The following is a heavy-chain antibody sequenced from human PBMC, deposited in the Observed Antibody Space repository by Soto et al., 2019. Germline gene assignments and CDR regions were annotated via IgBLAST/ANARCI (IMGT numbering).Heavy chain of an antibody. D-gene: IGHD3-10*01. Sequence: EVQLVESGGGLVQPGGSLRLSCAASGFTFSSYDMHWVRQATGKGLEWVSAIGTAGDTYYPGSVKGRFTISRENAKNSLYLQMNSLRAGDTAVYYCARGSGGGSGSYNFDYWGQGTLVTVSS. CDR2: IGTAGDT. V-gene: IGHV3-13*01. CDR1: GFTFSSYD. J-gene: IGHJ4*02. CDR3: ARGSGGGSGSYNFDY.